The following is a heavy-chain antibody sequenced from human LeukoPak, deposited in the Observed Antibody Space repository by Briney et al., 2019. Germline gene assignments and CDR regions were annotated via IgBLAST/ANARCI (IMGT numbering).Heavy chain of an antibody. J-gene: IGHJ4*02. CDR1: GGSISSYY. V-gene: IGHV4-59*01. Sequence: PSETLSLTCAVSGGSISSYYWSWIRQPPGKGLEWIGYIYYSGSTNYNPSLKSRVTISVDTSKNQISLKLSSVTAADTAVYYCARDRVGYSSGWLAIDYWGQGTLVTVSS. D-gene: IGHD6-19*01. CDR2: IYYSGST. CDR3: ARDRVGYSSGWLAIDY.